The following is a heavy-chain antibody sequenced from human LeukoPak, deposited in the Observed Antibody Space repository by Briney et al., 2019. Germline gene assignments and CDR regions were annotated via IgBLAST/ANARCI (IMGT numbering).Heavy chain of an antibody. D-gene: IGHD6-13*01. J-gene: IGHJ4*02. V-gene: IGHV5-51*01. Sequence: GESLKISCKGSGYSFTSYWLGWVRQMTGKGLEWMGIIYPGDSDTRYSPSFQGQVTISADKSISTAYLQGSSLKASDTAMYYCARLSSSWYSTFDYWGQGNLVSVSS. CDR1: GYSFTSYW. CDR2: IYPGDSDT. CDR3: ARLSSSWYSTFDY.